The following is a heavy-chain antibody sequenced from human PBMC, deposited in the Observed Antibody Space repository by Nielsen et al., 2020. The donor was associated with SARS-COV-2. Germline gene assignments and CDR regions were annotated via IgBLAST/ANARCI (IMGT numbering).Heavy chain of an antibody. J-gene: IGHJ4*02. D-gene: IGHD2-8*02. Sequence: ASVKVSCKASGYTFTNYGISWVRQAPGQGLEWMGWISAHNGNTKYVQKLQGRVTMTTDTSTSTAHMELRSLRSDDTAVYYCARETGEDYWGQGTLVTVSS. CDR3: ARETGEDY. CDR2: ISAHNGNT. CDR1: GYTFTNYG. V-gene: IGHV1-18*01.